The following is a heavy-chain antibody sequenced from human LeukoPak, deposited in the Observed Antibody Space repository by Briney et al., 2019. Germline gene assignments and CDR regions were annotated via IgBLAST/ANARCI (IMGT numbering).Heavy chain of an antibody. V-gene: IGHV3-30-3*01. CDR1: GFTFSSYA. CDR2: ISYDGSNK. J-gene: IGHJ6*02. Sequence: PGGSLRLSCAASGFTFSSYAMHWVRQAPGKGLEWVAVISYDGSNKYYADSVKGRFTISRDNSKNTLYLQMNSLRAEDTAVYHCARDSVDIVVVVAARGSGHYYYGMDVWGQGTTVTVSS. CDR3: ARDSVDIVVVVAARGSGHYYYGMDV. D-gene: IGHD2-15*01.